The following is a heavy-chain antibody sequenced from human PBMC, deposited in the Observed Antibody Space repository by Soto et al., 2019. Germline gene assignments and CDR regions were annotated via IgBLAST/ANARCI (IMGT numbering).Heavy chain of an antibody. V-gene: IGHV4-59*01. CDR2: IYYSGST. CDR3: ARGQYYDFWSGYYLYYYGMDV. Sequence: SDTLSFTCTFSGFYISSYYWSWIRQPPGKGLELIGYIYYSGSTNYNPSLNSRVTISVDTSKNQFSLKLSSVTAADTAVYYCARGQYYDFWSGYYLYYYGMDVWGQGTKVTVSS. J-gene: IGHJ6*02. CDR1: GFYISSYY. D-gene: IGHD3-3*01.